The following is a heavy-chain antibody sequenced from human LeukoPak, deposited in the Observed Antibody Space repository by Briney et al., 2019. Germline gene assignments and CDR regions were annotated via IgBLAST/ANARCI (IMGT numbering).Heavy chain of an antibody. CDR1: GGSISGYY. CDR3: AGDRDSSSWSFY. CDR2: MHDSGSS. J-gene: IGHJ4*02. D-gene: IGHD6-6*01. Sequence: SETLSLTCTVSGGSISGYYWSWIRQPPGKGLEWIGYMHDSGSSNYNPSLKRRVTISLDTSKNQFSLNLRSVNAADTAVYYCAGDRDSSSWSFYWGQGTLATVSS. V-gene: IGHV4-59*03.